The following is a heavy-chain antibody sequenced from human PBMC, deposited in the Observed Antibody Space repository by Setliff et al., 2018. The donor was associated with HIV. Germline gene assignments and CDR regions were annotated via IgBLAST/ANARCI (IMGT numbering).Heavy chain of an antibody. CDR3: ARAPSCIGGNCILYYYYYSGLDA. V-gene: IGHV4-34*01. Sequence: SETLSLTCTVYGGSLTNHYWTWIRQPPGRGLEWIGEITDTGHTNYNSSLQSRATISLDTPRKQFSLKLTSVTASDAAVYYCARAPSCIGGNCILYYYYYSGLDAWGQGTKVTVS. J-gene: IGHJ6*02. D-gene: IGHD2-15*01. CDR2: ITDTGHT. CDR1: GGSLTNHY.